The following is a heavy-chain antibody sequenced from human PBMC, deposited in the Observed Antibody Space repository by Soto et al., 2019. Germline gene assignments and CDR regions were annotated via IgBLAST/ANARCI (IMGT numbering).Heavy chain of an antibody. V-gene: IGHV3-23*01. CDR1: GFTFNNYG. J-gene: IGHJ6*04. Sequence: EVQLLESGGHLVQPGGSLRLSCAASGFTFNNYGVNWVRQAPGKGLEWVSNIDGPGGRILYADSVKGRFTISRDHSKHTLYLQMNSLRAEDTAVYYCAKDRADSWTIDVWGKGTTVAVSS. D-gene: IGHD3-10*01. CDR2: IDGPGGRI. CDR3: AKDRADSWTIDV.